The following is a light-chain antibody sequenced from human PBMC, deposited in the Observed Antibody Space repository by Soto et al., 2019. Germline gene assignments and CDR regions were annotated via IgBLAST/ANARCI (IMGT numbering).Light chain of an antibody. J-gene: IGKJ1*01. CDR1: QSISSY. CDR3: QQYETFSGT. CDR2: AAS. Sequence: DIQMTQSPSSLSASVGDRVTITCRASQSISSYLNWYQQKPGKAPKPLIYAASSLQSGVPSRFSGSGSGTDFTLTISSLQPDDFATYYCQQYETFSGTFGPGTKVDNK. V-gene: IGKV1-39*01.